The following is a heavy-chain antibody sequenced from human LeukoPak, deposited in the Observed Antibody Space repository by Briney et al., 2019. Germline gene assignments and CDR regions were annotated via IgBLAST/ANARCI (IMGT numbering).Heavy chain of an antibody. CDR2: ISGSGGST. CDR1: GFTFSSYA. D-gene: IGHD3-9*01. CDR3: AKDLPHAYFARRVDLDFDY. Sequence: GGSPRLSCAASGFTFSSYAMSWVRQAPGKGLEWVSAISGSGGSTYYADSVKGRFTISRDNSKNTLYLQMNSLRAEDTAVYYCAKDLPHAYFARRVDLDFDYWGQGTLVTASS. V-gene: IGHV3-23*01. J-gene: IGHJ4*02.